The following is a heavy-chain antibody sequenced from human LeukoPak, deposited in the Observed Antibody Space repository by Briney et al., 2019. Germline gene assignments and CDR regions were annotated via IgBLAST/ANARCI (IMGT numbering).Heavy chain of an antibody. CDR2: ISDSGST. CDR1: GGSISSSY. D-gene: IGHD6-13*01. CDR3: ATNSSWFDY. J-gene: IGHJ4*02. Sequence: SETLSLTCTVSGGSISSSYWSWIRQPPGKGLEWIGYISDSGSTNYNPSLKSRVAISVDTSKNQLFLKLRSVTTADTAVYYCATNSSWFDYWGQGTLVTVSS. V-gene: IGHV4-59*01.